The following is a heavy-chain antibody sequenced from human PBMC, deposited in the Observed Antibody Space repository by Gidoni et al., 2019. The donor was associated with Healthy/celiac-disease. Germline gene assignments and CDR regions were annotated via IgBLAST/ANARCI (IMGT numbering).Heavy chain of an antibody. CDR1: GFPFGSDS. V-gene: IGHV3-23*01. J-gene: IGHJ6*02. D-gene: IGHD3-10*01. Sequence: EVPLLESGGGLVQPGGSLRLPCPASGFPFGSDSLSCVRPAPGKGLEWVSAISGSGGSTYYADSVKGRFTISRDNSKNTLYLQMNSLRAEDTAVYYCAKFAMVRELEGGHYYYYGMDVWGQGTTVTVSS. CDR2: ISGSGGST. CDR3: AKFAMVRELEGGHYYYYGMDV.